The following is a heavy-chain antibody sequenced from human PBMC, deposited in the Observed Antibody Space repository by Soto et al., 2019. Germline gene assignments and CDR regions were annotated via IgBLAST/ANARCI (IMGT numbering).Heavy chain of an antibody. CDR3: AKDGRYCSGGSCPTAVFDY. CDR2: ISGSGGST. Sequence: EVQLLESGGGLVQPGGSLRLSCAASGFTFSSYAMSWVRQAPGKGLEWVSAISGSGGSTYYADSVKGRFTISRDNSKNTLYLQMNSLRAEDTAVYYCAKDGRYCSGGSCPTAVFDYWGQGTLVTVSS. D-gene: IGHD2-15*01. CDR1: GFTFSSYA. V-gene: IGHV3-23*01. J-gene: IGHJ4*02.